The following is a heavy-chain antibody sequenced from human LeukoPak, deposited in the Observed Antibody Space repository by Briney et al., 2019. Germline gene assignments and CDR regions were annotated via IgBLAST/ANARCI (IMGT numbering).Heavy chain of an antibody. Sequence: GGSLRLSCAASGFTFTSYWMSWVRQAPGKGLEWVANIRQDGSEKNYVDSVKGRFTISRDNAKNSMSLQMNSLRAEDTAVYYCTREGILAGVDYWGQGTLDTVSS. CDR3: TREGILAGVDY. CDR1: GFTFTSYW. D-gene: IGHD3-3*02. J-gene: IGHJ4*02. V-gene: IGHV3-7*01. CDR2: IRQDGSEK.